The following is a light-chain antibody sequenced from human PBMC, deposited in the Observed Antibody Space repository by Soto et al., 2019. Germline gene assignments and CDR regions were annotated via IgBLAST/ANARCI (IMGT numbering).Light chain of an antibody. CDR2: GAS. Sequence: EIVLTQSPATLSLSPGERATLSCRASQSVSSSYLSWYQQKPGQAPRLLIYGASSRATGMPDRFSGSGSGTDFTLTISRLEPEDFAVYYCQQYGSTPGLTFGGGTKVEIK. CDR3: QQYGSTPGLT. V-gene: IGKV3-20*01. J-gene: IGKJ4*01. CDR1: QSVSSSY.